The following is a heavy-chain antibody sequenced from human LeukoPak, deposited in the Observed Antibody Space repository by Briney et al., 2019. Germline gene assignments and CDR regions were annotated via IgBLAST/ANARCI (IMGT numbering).Heavy chain of an antibody. V-gene: IGHV1-2*02. D-gene: IGHD4-17*01. CDR3: ARTRDYGDYYSPEWLDY. CDR2: INPNSGGT. Sequence: ASVKVSCKASGYTFTGYYMPWVRQAPGQGLEWMGWINPNSGGTNYAQKFQGRVTMTRDTSISTAYMELSRLRSDDTAVYYCARTRDYGDYYSPEWLDYWGQGTLVTVSS. CDR1: GYTFTGYY. J-gene: IGHJ4*02.